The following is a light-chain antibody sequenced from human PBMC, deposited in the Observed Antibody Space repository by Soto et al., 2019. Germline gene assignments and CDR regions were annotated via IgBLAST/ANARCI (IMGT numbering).Light chain of an antibody. J-gene: IGLJ2*01. CDR3: CSYAGSTTFRVL. V-gene: IGLV2-23*03. CDR1: SSDVGNYNL. Sequence: QSALTQPASVSGSPGQSITISCTGTSSDVGNYNLVSWYQQHPGKAPKLMIYEGSKRPSGVSNRCSGSKSGNTASLTISGLQAEDEADYYCCSYAGSTTFRVLFGGGTKLTVL. CDR2: EGS.